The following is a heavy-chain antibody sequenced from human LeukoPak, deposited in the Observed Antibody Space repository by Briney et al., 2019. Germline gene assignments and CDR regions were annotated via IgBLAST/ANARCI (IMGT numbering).Heavy chain of an antibody. V-gene: IGHV1-69*13. Sequence: ASVKVSCKASGGTFSSYAISWVRQAPGQGLEWMGGIIPIFGTANYAQKFQGRVTITADESTSTAYMELSSPRSEDTAVYYCARGEPDYYGSGSYYNQFDYWGQGTLVTVSS. CDR3: ARGEPDYYGSGSYYNQFDY. CDR1: GGTFSSYA. D-gene: IGHD3-10*01. J-gene: IGHJ4*02. CDR2: IIPIFGTA.